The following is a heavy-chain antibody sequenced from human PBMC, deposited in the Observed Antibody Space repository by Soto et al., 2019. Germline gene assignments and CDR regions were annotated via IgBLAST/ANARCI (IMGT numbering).Heavy chain of an antibody. V-gene: IGHV3-30-3*01. D-gene: IGHD1-7*01. Sequence: EGSLRLSCAASGFTYSTYTMHWVRQAPGKGLEWVAVISYDGNNKFYADSVKGRFTISRDSTKQTLYLQMNSLRPDDTAMYYCARDGVSSIEYTWNYGTYFDYWGQRSLVPVSS. CDR1: GFTYSTYT. J-gene: IGHJ4*02. CDR3: ARDGVSSIEYTWNYGTYFDY. CDR2: ISYDGNNK.